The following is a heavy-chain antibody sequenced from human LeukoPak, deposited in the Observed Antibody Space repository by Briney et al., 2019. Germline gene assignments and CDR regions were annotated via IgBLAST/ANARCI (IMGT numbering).Heavy chain of an antibody. CDR3: TRRYNYDSSGYYYVRDAFDI. D-gene: IGHD3-22*01. J-gene: IGHJ3*02. CDR2: ISSSGGTK. V-gene: IGHV3-48*03. CDR1: GFTFSSYE. Sequence: GGSLRLSCVASGFTFSSYEMNWVRQAPGKGLEWVSYISSSGGTKYYADSVKGRFTISRDNAKNSLYLQVNSLKTEDTAVYYCTRRYNYDSSGYYYVRDAFDIWGQGTMVTVSS.